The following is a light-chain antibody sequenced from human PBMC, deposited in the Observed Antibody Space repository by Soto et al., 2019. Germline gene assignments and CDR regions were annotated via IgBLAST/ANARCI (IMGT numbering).Light chain of an antibody. J-gene: IGKJ1*01. CDR2: KAS. CDR3: QQSYTSWWT. Sequence: DIQMTQSPSTLSASVGDRVTITCRASQSISSWLAWYQQKPGKAPKLLIYKASSLESGVPSRFSGSGSGTEFTLTISSLQPEDFATYYCQQSYTSWWTFGQGTKVDIK. V-gene: IGKV1-5*03. CDR1: QSISSW.